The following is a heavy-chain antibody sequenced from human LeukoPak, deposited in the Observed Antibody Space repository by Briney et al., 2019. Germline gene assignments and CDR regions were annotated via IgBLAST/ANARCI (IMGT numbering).Heavy chain of an antibody. CDR2: SYPNSGGT. V-gene: IGHV1-2*02. CDR1: GYTFTGYY. J-gene: IGHJ6*03. Sequence: ASVKVSCKGSGYTFTGYYMHWVRQAPGQGLELMRWSYPNSGGTNYAQKFQGRVTMTRDTSISTAYMELSRLRSDDTAVYYCARQYYDFWSGYYYYYYMDVWGKGTTVTVSS. D-gene: IGHD3-3*01. CDR3: ARQYYDFWSGYYYYYYMDV.